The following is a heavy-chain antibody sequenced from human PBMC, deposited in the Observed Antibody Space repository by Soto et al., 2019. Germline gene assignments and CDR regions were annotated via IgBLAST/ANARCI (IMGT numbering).Heavy chain of an antibody. CDR1: GFTFSGYW. CDR3: ARAPYSNAWYRFDL. Sequence: QLVESGGGLVQPGGSLRLSCEASGFTFSGYWMSWVRQAPGKGLEWVADIKHDGSVQYYVDSVKGRITISRDNAKKLLYLQMNGLRAEDTALYYCARAPYSNAWYRFDLWCQGSLVTVSS. V-gene: IGHV3-7*03. CDR2: IKHDGSVQ. J-gene: IGHJ4*02. D-gene: IGHD4-4*01.